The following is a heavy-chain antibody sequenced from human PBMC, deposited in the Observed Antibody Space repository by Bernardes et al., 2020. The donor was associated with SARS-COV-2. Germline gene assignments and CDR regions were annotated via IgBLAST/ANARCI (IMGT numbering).Heavy chain of an antibody. D-gene: IGHD5-12*01. J-gene: IGHJ6*02. CDR1: GFTFDDYA. V-gene: IGHV3-9*01. Sequence: GGSLRLSCAASGFTFDDYAMHWVRQAPGKGLEWVSGISWNSGSIGYADSVKGRFTISRDNAKNSLYLQMNSLRAEDTALYYCATLPSPSSGYDLSYGMDVWGQGTTVTVSS. CDR3: ATLPSPSSGYDLSYGMDV. CDR2: ISWNSGSI.